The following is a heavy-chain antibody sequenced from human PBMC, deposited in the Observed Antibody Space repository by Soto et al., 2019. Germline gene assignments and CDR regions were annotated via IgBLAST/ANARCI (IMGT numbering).Heavy chain of an antibody. CDR2: ISADTGEP. D-gene: IGHD6-13*01. J-gene: IGHJ4*02. V-gene: IGHV1-18*01. Sequence: ASVKVSCKASGFSSSTYAFSWVRRAPGQGLEWMGLISADTGEPRYAEKFQGRVAMTTDTSTRTAYMELRGLTSDDTAVYYCGVSAGLDFWGQGTRVTVSS. CDR1: GFSSSTYA. CDR3: GVSAGLDF.